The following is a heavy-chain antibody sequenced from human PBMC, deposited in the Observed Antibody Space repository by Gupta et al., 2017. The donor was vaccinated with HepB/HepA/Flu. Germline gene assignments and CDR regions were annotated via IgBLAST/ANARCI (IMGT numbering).Heavy chain of an antibody. CDR2: INRYVSRK. CDR1: GFTFSSYW. Sequence: EVQLVESGGGLVHPGGSLRLSCAASGFTFSSYWMHWVRQAPGKGLVWVSRINRYVSRKSYADSVKGRFTISRDNAKNTLYLQMNSLRAEDTAVYYCARSIPRGYSYGYSIDYWGQGTLVTVSS. V-gene: IGHV3-74*01. D-gene: IGHD5-18*01. CDR3: ARSIPRGYSYGYSIDY. J-gene: IGHJ4*02.